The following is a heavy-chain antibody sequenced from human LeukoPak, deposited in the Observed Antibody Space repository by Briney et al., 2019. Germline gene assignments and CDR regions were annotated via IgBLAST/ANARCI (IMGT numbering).Heavy chain of an antibody. CDR3: ARLQRVRAFDI. CDR1: GGSISSSSYY. D-gene: IGHD4/OR15-4a*01. CDR2: IYYSGST. J-gene: IGHJ3*02. Sequence: SETLSLTCTVSGGSISSSSYYWGWIRQPPGKGLEWIGSIYYSGSTYYNPSLKSRVTISVDTSKNQFSLKLSSVTAADTAVYYCARLQRVRAFDIGGQGTMVTVSS. V-gene: IGHV4-39*01.